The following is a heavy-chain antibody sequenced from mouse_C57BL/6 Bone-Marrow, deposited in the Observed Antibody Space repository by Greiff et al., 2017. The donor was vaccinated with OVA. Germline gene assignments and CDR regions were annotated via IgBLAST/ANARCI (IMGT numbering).Heavy chain of an antibody. D-gene: IGHD2-5*01. V-gene: IGHV1-4*01. CDR1: GYTFTRYT. CDR3: ARKMSNYDYFDY. J-gene: IGHJ2*01. CDR2: INPSSGYT. Sequence: QVQLQQSGAELARPGASVKMSCKASGYTFTRYTMHWVKQRPGQGLEWIGYINPSSGYTKYNQKFKDKATLTADKSSRTAYMQLSSLTSEDSAVYYCARKMSNYDYFDYWGQGTTLTVSS.